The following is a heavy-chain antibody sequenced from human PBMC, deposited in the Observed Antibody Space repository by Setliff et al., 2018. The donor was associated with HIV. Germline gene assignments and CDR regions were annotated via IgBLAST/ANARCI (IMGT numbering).Heavy chain of an antibody. CDR1: DYTFTTYW. CDR2: IYPDDSNI. J-gene: IGHJ3*01. V-gene: IGHV5-51*01. D-gene: IGHD6-13*01. Sequence: GESLTISCKALDYTFTTYWIGWVRQMPGEGLEWMGTIYPDDSNIRYNPSFQNQVTISADKSITTAYLQINNLKASDTATYYCARRDGRSMNAFQIWGPGTEVTVSS. CDR3: ARRDGRSMNAFQI.